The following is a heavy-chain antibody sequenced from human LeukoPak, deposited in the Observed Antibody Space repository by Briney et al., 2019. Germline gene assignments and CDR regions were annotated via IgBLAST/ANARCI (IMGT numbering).Heavy chain of an antibody. CDR3: AKDQRFGDLDDY. CDR2: ISGSAITT. CDR1: GFTFSNYA. Sequence: GGSLRLSCTTSGFTFSNYAMSWVRQAPGKGLEWVSSISGSAITTYYADSVKGRFAISRDNSKNTLYLQMTSLRAGDTAVYYCAKDQRFGDLDDYRGQGTLVTVSS. V-gene: IGHV3-23*01. J-gene: IGHJ4*02. D-gene: IGHD3-10*01.